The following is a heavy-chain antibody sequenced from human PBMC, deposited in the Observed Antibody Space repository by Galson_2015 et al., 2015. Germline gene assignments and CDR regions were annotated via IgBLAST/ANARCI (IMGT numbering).Heavy chain of an antibody. CDR3: ARLPVPSDWYYWYFDL. CDR2: INTDKLST. D-gene: IGHD2-21*01. CDR1: GYTFTTYA. Sequence: SGKCSCKASGYTFTTYAIHQLPQAPGQGLGWMGWINTDKLSTKYSQKFQGRVTITRDTFESTAYMELNSLRSEDTAVYYCARLPVPSDWYYWYFDLWGRGTLVTVSS. J-gene: IGHJ2*01. V-gene: IGHV1-3*04.